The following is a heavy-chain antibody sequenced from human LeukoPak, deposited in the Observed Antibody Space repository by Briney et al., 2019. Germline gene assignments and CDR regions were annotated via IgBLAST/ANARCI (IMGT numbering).Heavy chain of an antibody. Sequence: GGSLRLSCAASGFDFSTYSIDWVRQAPGKGLEWVSYMSSSSSNIYHADSVQGRFTLSRGNAKNSLHLQMHSLRAEDVAVYYCARVGRSGRTVDYWGQGTLVTVSS. D-gene: IGHD3-3*01. J-gene: IGHJ4*02. CDR2: MSSSSSNI. CDR3: ARVGRSGRTVDY. V-gene: IGHV3-48*04. CDR1: GFDFSTYS.